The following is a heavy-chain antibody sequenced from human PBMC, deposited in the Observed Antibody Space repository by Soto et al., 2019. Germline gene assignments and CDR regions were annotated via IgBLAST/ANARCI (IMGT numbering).Heavy chain of an antibody. V-gene: IGHV3-23*01. D-gene: IGHD2-2*01. CDR3: AKPNLFCSSTSCYDY. J-gene: IGHJ4*02. CDR2: ISGSTGST. CDR1: GFTFSSYA. Sequence: GGSLRLSCAASGFTFSSYAMSWVRQAPGKGLEWVSTISGSTGSTYYADSVKGRFTISRDNSKSTLYLHMNSLRAEDTAVYYCAKPNLFCSSTSCYDYWGQGTLVTVSS.